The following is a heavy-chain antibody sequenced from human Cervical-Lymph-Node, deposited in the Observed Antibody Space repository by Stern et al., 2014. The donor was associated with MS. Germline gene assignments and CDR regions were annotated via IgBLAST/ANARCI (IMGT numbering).Heavy chain of an antibody. CDR3: TRGEAAAFDY. D-gene: IGHD2-2*01. Sequence: QVQLVQSGAEVKKPGSSVKVSCKASGGTFSNYAFNWVRQAPGQGLEWMGGVIPMFATSNYAQKFQGRVTITADESTSTTYMEVSSLTSEDTAVYYCTRGEAAAFDYWGQGTLVTVSS. CDR1: GGTFSNYA. V-gene: IGHV1-69*01. CDR2: VIPMFATS. J-gene: IGHJ4*02.